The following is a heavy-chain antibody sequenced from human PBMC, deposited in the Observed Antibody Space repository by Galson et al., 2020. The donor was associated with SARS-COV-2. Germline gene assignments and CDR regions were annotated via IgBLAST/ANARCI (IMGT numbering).Heavy chain of an antibody. V-gene: IGHV4-61*01. CDR3: ARADSSGWYNRFDS. J-gene: IGHJ4*02. CDR2: VHYSAST. D-gene: IGHD6-13*01. CDR1: GGSVNSGTYY. Sequence: SETLSLTCTVSGGSVNSGTYYWTWLRPPPGQGLECLGYVHYSASTNYSPSLKSRVAISIDTSKNQFSLRMRSVTAADTALYYCARADSSGWYNRFDSWGQGTLVTVPS.